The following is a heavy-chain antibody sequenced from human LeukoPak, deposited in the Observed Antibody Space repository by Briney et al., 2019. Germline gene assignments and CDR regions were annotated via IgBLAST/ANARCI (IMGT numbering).Heavy chain of an antibody. V-gene: IGHV3-48*03. CDR3: ARDDGGYSCYDRLDY. J-gene: IGHJ4*02. Sequence: GGSLRLSCAASGFTFSSYEMNWVRQAPGKGLEWVSYISSSGSTIYYADSVKGRFTISRDNAKNSLYLQMNSLRAEDTAVYYCARDDGGYSCYDRLDYWGQGTLVAVSS. CDR1: GFTFSSYE. D-gene: IGHD5-12*01. CDR2: ISSSGSTI.